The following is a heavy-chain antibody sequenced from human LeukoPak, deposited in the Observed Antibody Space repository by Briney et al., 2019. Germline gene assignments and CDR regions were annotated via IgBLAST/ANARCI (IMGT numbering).Heavy chain of an antibody. J-gene: IGHJ6*02. CDR1: GFTFSSYA. Sequence: GGSLRLSCAASGFTFSSYAMSWVRQAPGKGLEWVSAISGSGGSTYYADSVKGRFTISRDNSKNTLYLQMNSLRAEDTAVYYCAKRRGYCSSTSCREHYYYGMDVWGQGTTVTVSS. CDR2: ISGSGGST. CDR3: AKRRGYCSSTSCREHYYYGMDV. D-gene: IGHD2-2*01. V-gene: IGHV3-23*01.